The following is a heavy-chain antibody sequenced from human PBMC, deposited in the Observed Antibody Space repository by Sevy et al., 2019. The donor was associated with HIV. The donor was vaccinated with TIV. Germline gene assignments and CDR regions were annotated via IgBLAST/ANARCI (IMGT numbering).Heavy chain of an antibody. CDR1: GGSVNNHY. CDR3: ATFGTNFDQRFDP. CDR2: AHYSGRP. D-gene: IGHD2-8*01. J-gene: IGHJ5*02. Sequence: SETLSLKCSVSGGSVNNHYWTWIRQSPGKGLEWLGYAHYSGRPDYNPSLKSRLTISLDMSKNQFSLQLDYVTAADPAIYYCATFGTNFDQRFDPWGQGTLVTVSS. V-gene: IGHV4-59*02.